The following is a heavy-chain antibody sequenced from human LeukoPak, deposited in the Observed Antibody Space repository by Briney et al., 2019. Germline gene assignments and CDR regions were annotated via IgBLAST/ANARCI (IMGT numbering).Heavy chain of an antibody. Sequence: SQTLSLTCAISGDSVSSNSAAWNWIRQSPSRGLEWLGRTYYRSKWYNDYAVSVKSRITINPDTSKNQFSLQLNSVTPEDTAVYYCASSKLTYYYDSSGYSYFQHWGQGTLVTVSS. CDR2: TYYRSKWYN. CDR1: GDSVSSNSAA. V-gene: IGHV6-1*01. D-gene: IGHD3-22*01. CDR3: ASSKLTYYYDSSGYSYFQH. J-gene: IGHJ1*01.